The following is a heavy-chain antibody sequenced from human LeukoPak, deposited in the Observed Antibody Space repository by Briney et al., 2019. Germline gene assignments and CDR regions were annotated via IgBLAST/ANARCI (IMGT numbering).Heavy chain of an antibody. V-gene: IGHV1-2*02. CDR1: GYTFTGYY. CDR3: ARTVDTAYYSYMDV. CDR2: INPNSGGT. D-gene: IGHD5-18*01. Sequence: GASVKVSCKASGYTFTGYYMHWVRQAPGQGLEWMGWINPNSGGTNYAQKFQGRVTMTRDTSISTAYMELNRLRSDDTTVYYCARTVDTAYYSYMDVWGKGTTVTISS. J-gene: IGHJ6*03.